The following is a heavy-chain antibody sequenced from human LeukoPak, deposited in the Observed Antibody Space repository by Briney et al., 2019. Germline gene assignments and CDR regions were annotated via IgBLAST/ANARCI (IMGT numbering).Heavy chain of an antibody. CDR1: GFTFSSNS. Sequence: GGSLRLSCAASGFTFSSNSMNWVRQAPGKGLEWVSSISSSSSYIYYADSVKGRFTISRDNAKNSLYLQMNSLRAEDTAVYYCARLELRAIGSPGHYYYYYMDVWGKGTTVTVSS. CDR2: ISSSSSYI. CDR3: ARLELRAIGSPGHYYYYYMDV. J-gene: IGHJ6*03. D-gene: IGHD2-15*01. V-gene: IGHV3-21*01.